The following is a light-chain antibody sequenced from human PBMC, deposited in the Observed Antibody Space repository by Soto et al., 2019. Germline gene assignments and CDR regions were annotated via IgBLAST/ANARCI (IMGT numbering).Light chain of an antibody. Sequence: TQMTQSPSSLSASVGDRVTLTCRASQNSSDYLNWYFQKPGKAPKLLIYAASTLKSGVPSRFRGSGSGTDFSLTISSLQPEDFATYYCQQTYTSPYTCGQGTKLEIK. CDR2: AAS. CDR1: QNSSDY. CDR3: QQTYTSPYT. J-gene: IGKJ2*01. V-gene: IGKV1-39*01.